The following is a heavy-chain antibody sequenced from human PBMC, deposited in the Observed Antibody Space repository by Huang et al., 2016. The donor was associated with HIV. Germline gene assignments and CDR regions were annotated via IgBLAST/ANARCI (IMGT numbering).Heavy chain of an antibody. J-gene: IGHJ4*02. V-gene: IGHV2-5*02. CDR3: AHIGDIFAAYSPEYFDY. CDR2: IYWEDDK. CDR1: GFSLNTSGVG. Sequence: QITLKESGPTLVKPTQTLTLACTFSGFSLNTSGVGLAWIRQPPGKALEWLALIYWEDDKRYRPSLKSRLTISKDPSNNQVVLTMTNMDPVDTASYFCAHIGDIFAAYSPEYFDYWGQGALVTVSS. D-gene: IGHD2-15*01.